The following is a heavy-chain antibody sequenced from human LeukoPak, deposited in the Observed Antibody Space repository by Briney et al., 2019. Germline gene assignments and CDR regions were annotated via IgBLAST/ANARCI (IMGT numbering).Heavy chain of an antibody. V-gene: IGHV4-39*07. D-gene: IGHD3-10*01. Sequence: PSETLSLTCTVSGGSISSGSYYWGWIRQPPGKGLEWIGSIYYSGSTYYNPSLKSRVTISVDTSKNQFSLKLSSVTAADTAVYYCARVGRSRYMDVGGKGTTVTVSS. CDR1: GGSISSGSYY. CDR3: ARVGRSRYMDV. J-gene: IGHJ6*03. CDR2: IYYSGST.